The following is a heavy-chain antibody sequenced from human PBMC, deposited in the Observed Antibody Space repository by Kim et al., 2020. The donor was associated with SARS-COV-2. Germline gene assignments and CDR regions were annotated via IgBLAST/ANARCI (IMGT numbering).Heavy chain of an antibody. Sequence: GGSLRLSCAASGFTFSSYWMTWVSQAPGKGLEWVANIKQDGNQKYYVDSGKGRFTISRDNAKNSLYLQMNILRAEDTAVYYCAKDGDLYNSGKGAFDHWGQGTMVTFS. D-gene: IGHD6-19*01. J-gene: IGHJ3*01. CDR2: IKQDGNQK. CDR1: GFTFSSYW. V-gene: IGHV3-7*01. CDR3: AKDGDLYNSGKGAFDH.